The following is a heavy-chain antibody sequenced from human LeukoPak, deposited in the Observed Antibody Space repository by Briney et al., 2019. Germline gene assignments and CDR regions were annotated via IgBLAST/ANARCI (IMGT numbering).Heavy chain of an antibody. CDR2: VTGDGSST. Sequence: GGSLRLSXAASGFTFEDYAMHWVRQAPGKGLEWLSFVTGDGSSTYYADSVKGRFTISRDNSKNSLYLQMNSLRIEDTALYYCAKDRETTGYEHWGQGTLVTVSS. CDR3: AKDRETTGYEH. V-gene: IGHV3-43*02. CDR1: GFTFEDYA. J-gene: IGHJ1*01. D-gene: IGHD3-9*01.